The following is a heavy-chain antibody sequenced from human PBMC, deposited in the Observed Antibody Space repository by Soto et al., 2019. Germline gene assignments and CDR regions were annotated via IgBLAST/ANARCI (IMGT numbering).Heavy chain of an antibody. CDR3: ARDKDSSYFPPPYFFDS. CDR1: GFTFRSFT. CDR2: VSYDGSKA. J-gene: IGHJ4*02. Sequence: QVELVESGGGVVQPGRSLSVSCAASGFTFRSFTMHWVRQAPGKGLEWVATVSYDGSKAYYADSVRGRFTISRDNSNNTLSLQMDSLGPEDSALYFCARDKDSSYFPPPYFFDSWGQGLRVTVSS. V-gene: IGHV3-30*04. D-gene: IGHD1-26*01.